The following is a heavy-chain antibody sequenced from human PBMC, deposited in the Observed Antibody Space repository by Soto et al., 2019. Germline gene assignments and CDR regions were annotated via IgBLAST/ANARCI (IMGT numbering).Heavy chain of an antibody. Sequence: TLSLTCAVYGGSFSGYYWSWIRQPPGKGLEWIGEINHSGSTNYNPSLKSRVTISVDTSKNQFSLKLSSVTAADTAVYYCASRSRRVVRGVTIFDYWGQGTLVTVSS. V-gene: IGHV4-34*01. D-gene: IGHD3-10*01. CDR1: GGSFSGYY. J-gene: IGHJ4*02. CDR3: ASRSRRVVRGVTIFDY. CDR2: INHSGST.